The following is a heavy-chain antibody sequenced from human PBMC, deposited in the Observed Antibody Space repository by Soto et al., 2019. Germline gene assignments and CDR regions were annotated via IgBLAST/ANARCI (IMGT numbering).Heavy chain of an antibody. CDR1: GFTFSSYG. V-gene: IGHV3-33*01. J-gene: IGHJ3*02. Sequence: GALRLSCSASGFTFSSYGMHLVLQAPGKGLEWVAVIWYDGSNKYYADSVKGRFTISRDNSKNTLYLQMNSLRAEDTAVYYCARDEDYYDSSGYPRDAFDIWGQGTMVTVSS. CDR2: IWYDGSNK. D-gene: IGHD3-22*01. CDR3: ARDEDYYDSSGYPRDAFDI.